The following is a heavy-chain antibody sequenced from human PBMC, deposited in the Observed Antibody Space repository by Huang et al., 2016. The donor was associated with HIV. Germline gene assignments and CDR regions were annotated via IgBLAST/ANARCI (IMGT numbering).Heavy chain of an antibody. CDR3: ATKASAMDI. Sequence: LVESGGGVVQPGGSRRLSCAGSTATFNAYWMSWVRQRPGQGLEWVANIKQDGSEKYYMDSVEGRFNISRDNVKKLLFLEMNNLRVADTAAYYCATKASAMDIWGQGTTVIVSS. D-gene: IGHD1-7*01. CDR1: TATFNAYW. CDR2: IKQDGSEK. J-gene: IGHJ6*02. V-gene: IGHV3-7*01.